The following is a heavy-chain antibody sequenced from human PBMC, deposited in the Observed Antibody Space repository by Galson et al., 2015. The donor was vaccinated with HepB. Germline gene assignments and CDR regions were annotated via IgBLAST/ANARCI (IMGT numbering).Heavy chain of an antibody. Sequence: QSGAEVKKPGESLKISCKGSGYSFTSYWIGWVRQMPGKGLEWMGIIYPGDSDTRYSPSFRGQVTISADKSISTAYLQWSSLKASDTAMYYCARSGGGSGWYNYYYYYMDVWGKGTTVTVSS. D-gene: IGHD6-19*01. V-gene: IGHV5-51*01. J-gene: IGHJ6*03. CDR1: GYSFTSYW. CDR2: IYPGDSDT. CDR3: ARSGGGSGWYNYYYYYMDV.